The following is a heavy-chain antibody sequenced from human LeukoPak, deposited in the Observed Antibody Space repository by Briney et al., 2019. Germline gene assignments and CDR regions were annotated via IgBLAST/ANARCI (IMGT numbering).Heavy chain of an antibody. V-gene: IGHV5-51*01. CDR2: IYPGDSDT. D-gene: IGHD2-8*01. CDR1: GYSFTSYW. J-gene: IGHJ6*03. CDR3: ARLPGYCTYGVCYKGNYYYYMDV. Sequence: GESLKISCKGSGYSFTSYWIGWVRQMPGKGLEWMGIIYPGDSDTRYGPSFQGQVTISADKSISTAYLQWSSLKASDTAMYYCARLPGYCTYGVCYKGNYYYYMDVWGKGTTVTVSS.